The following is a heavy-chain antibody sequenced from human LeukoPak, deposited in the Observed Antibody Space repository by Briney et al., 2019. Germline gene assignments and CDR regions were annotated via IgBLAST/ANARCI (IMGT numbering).Heavy chain of an antibody. J-gene: IGHJ4*02. CDR1: GFIFGRYS. CDR2: ISRDSDIR. Sequence: PGGSPRLSCAASGFIFGRYSMNWARQAPGRGLEWISYISRDSDIRYYADSVRGRFTISRDNAKNSLYLQMNSLRAEDTAVYYCASDDTMVRGVIIDYWGQGTLVTVSS. V-gene: IGHV3-48*04. D-gene: IGHD3-10*01. CDR3: ASDDTMVRGVIIDY.